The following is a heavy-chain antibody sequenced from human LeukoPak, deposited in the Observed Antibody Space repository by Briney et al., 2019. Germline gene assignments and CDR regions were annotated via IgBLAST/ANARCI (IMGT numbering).Heavy chain of an antibody. J-gene: IGHJ4*02. CDR1: GFTFSSYG. V-gene: IGHV3-23*01. CDR3: AKGKAYYYDSSGHRYFDY. CDR2: ISGSGGST. D-gene: IGHD3-22*01. Sequence: GGTLRLSCAASGFTFSSYGMSWVRQAPGKGLEWVSAISGSGGSTYYADAVKGRFTISRDNAKNTLYLQMNSLRAEDTAVYYCAKGKAYYYDSSGHRYFDYWGQGTLVTVSS.